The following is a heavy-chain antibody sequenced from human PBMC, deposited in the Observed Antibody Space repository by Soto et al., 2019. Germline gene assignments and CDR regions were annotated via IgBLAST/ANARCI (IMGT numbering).Heavy chain of an antibody. V-gene: IGHV1-18*01. D-gene: IGHD3-3*01. CDR3: ARSYYDYWGDYYTGGYWYFDL. Sequence: ASVKVSCQASGYTFTSYGISWVRQAPRQGLEWMRWISAYNGNTNYAQKLQGRVTMTTDTSTSTAYMELRSLSSEETAMYYCARSYYDYWGDYYTGGYWYFDLWGRGTLVTVSS. CDR2: ISAYNGNT. CDR1: GYTFTSYG. J-gene: IGHJ2*01.